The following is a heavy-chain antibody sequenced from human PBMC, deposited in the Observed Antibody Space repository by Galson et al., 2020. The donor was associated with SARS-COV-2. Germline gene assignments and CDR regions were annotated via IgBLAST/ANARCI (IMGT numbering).Heavy chain of an antibody. V-gene: IGHV4-38-2*02. CDR1: GYSISSGYY. Sequence: ASETLSLTCNVSGYSISSGYYWIWIRQSPGKGLEWIANIHRSGSTYYNPSLKSRATISVDTSKNQFSLKLKSMTAADTAVYYCARQVVAKTYYFDFWGQGTLVTVSS. D-gene: IGHD2-15*01. J-gene: IGHJ4*02. CDR2: IHRSGST. CDR3: ARQVVAKTYYFDF.